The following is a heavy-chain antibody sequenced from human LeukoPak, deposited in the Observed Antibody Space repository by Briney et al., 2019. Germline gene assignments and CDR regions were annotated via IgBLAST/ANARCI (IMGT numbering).Heavy chain of an antibody. CDR3: ARGVLPNKDV. J-gene: IGHJ6*04. D-gene: IGHD3-10*01. CDR2: IYHSGST. CDR1: GYSISSGYY. V-gene: IGHV4-38-2*01. Sequence: SETLSLTCAVSGYSISSGYYWGWIRQPPGKGLEWIGNIYHSGSTYYNPSLKSRVTMSVDTSKNQFSLKLTSVTAADTAVYCCARGVLPNKDVWGKGTTVTVSS.